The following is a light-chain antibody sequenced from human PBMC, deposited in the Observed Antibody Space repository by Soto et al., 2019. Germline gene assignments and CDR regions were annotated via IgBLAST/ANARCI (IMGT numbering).Light chain of an antibody. V-gene: IGLV2-8*01. CDR3: SSYAGSNNFV. J-gene: IGLJ1*01. Sequence: QSVLTQPPSASGSPGQSVTISCTGTSSDVGKYDYVSWFQHHPGKAPKLIIYEVSKRPSGVPDRFSGSKSGSTASLTVSGLQADDEAHYYCSSYAGSNNFVFGTGTKVTVL. CDR1: SSDVGKYDY. CDR2: EVS.